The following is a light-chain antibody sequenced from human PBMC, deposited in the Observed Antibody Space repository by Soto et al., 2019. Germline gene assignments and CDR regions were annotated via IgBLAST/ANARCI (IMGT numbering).Light chain of an antibody. CDR3: QQRSALPSWT. CDR1: QSVTSS. Sequence: EIVLTQSPATLSLSPGERATLSCRASQSVTSSLAWYQQKPGQAPRLLIFDASNRATGVPARFRGSVSGTDFTLTISGLEPEDFAVYYCQQRSALPSWTFGQGTKVEIK. CDR2: DAS. V-gene: IGKV3-11*01. J-gene: IGKJ1*01.